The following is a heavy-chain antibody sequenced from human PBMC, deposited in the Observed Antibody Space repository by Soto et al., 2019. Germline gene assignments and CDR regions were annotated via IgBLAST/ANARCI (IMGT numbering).Heavy chain of an antibody. J-gene: IGHJ6*04. Sequence: EVQLLESGGGLVQPGGSLRLSCAASGFTFSIYATNWVRQAPGKGLEWVSSISGSGDNTYYADSVKGRFTISKDNSKNTVPLQMTSLTVEDTALYYCAKSGQSSWANMDVWGKGTTVTVST. CDR2: ISGSGDNT. CDR3: AKSGQSSWANMDV. V-gene: IGHV3-23*01. D-gene: IGHD2-2*01. CDR1: GFTFSIYA.